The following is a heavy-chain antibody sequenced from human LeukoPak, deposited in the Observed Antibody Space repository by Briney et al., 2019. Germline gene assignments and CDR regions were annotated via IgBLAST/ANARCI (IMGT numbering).Heavy chain of an antibody. J-gene: IGHJ6*02. V-gene: IGHV3-23*01. CDR2: ISGSGGGT. CDR3: VKGGDYSIARNYYYNGLDA. Sequence: GGSVRLSCVASGFTFTDYAMNWVRQAPGKGLEWVSSISGSGGGTYYADSVRGRSIISRDNSENMVHLQLTRLRVEDTAAYYCVKGGDYSIARNYYYNGLDAWGQGTTVIVSS. CDR1: GFTFTDYA. D-gene: IGHD4-17*01.